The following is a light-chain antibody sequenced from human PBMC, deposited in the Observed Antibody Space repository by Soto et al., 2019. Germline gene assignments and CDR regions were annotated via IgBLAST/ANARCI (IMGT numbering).Light chain of an antibody. V-gene: IGKV3-11*01. J-gene: IGKJ5*01. CDR1: RSVSSY. Sequence: EIVLTQSPATLSLSPGESATLSCRATRSVSSYLAWHQQKPGQAPRLLIYDASSRPTDIPARFSGSGSGTDFTLTISILEPEDFALYYCQQRSNWPITFGQGTRLEIK. CDR3: QQRSNWPIT. CDR2: DAS.